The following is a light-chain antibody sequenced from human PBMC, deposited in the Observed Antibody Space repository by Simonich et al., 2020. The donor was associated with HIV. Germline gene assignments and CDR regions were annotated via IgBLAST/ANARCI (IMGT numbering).Light chain of an antibody. J-gene: IGKJ4*01. Sequence: EIVLTQSPATLSLSPGERATLSCRASQSVSSSYLAWYQQKPGQAPRLLIYGASGRATGIPDRFSGRGSGTDSTRTISRLEQEDFVVYSCQQYGSSPLTFGGGTKVEIK. CDR3: QQYGSSPLT. CDR1: QSVSSSY. V-gene: IGKV3-20*01. CDR2: GAS.